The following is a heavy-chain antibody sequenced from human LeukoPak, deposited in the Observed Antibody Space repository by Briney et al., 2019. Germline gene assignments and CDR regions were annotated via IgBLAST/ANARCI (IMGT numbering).Heavy chain of an antibody. CDR2: IRYDGSNK. Sequence: GGSLRLSCAASGFTFSSYGMHWVRQAPGKGLEWVAFIRYDGSNKYYADSVKGRFTISRDNSKNTLYLQRNSLRAEDTAVYYCAKDVGDVVVIAINYWGQGTLVTVSS. D-gene: IGHD2-21*01. CDR3: AKDVGDVVVIAINY. V-gene: IGHV3-30*02. CDR1: GFTFSSYG. J-gene: IGHJ4*02.